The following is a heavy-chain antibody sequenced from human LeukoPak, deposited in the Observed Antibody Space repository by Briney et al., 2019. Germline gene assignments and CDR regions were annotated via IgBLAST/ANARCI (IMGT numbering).Heavy chain of an antibody. Sequence: PGGSLRLSCAASGFTFTNYWMSWVRQTPGKGLQWVATIKQDGSEKYYVDSVKGRFTISRDNAKKSLSLQMNSLTAEDTAVYFCARGGGLDVWGQGATVTVSS. CDR2: IKQDGSEK. J-gene: IGHJ6*02. CDR1: GFTFTNYW. CDR3: ARGGGLDV. V-gene: IGHV3-7*04.